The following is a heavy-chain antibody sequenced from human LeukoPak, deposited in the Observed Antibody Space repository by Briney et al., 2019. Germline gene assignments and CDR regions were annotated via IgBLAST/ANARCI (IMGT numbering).Heavy chain of an antibody. Sequence: GGSLRLSCAASGFILSNYAMTWVRQAPGKGLEWVSILGGLSESVYYPDSVKGRFTVSRDNSKDTLYLEINSLRGEDTATYYCARRWLGDPYGMDVWGQGTTVTVSS. D-gene: IGHD3-10*01. CDR1: GFILSNYA. CDR2: LGGLSESV. J-gene: IGHJ6*02. CDR3: ARRWLGDPYGMDV. V-gene: IGHV3-23*01.